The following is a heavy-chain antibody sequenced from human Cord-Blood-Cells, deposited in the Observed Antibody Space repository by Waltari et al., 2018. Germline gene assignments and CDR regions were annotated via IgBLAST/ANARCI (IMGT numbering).Heavy chain of an antibody. Sequence: QVQLKESGPGLVKPSETLSLTCTVSGGSISSYYWSWIRQPPGRGLERIGYIYYLGRTNYNPALKSRVTISVDTSKNQFSLQLSSVTAADTAVYYCARHLPGSSWPPYYYYGMDVWRQGTTVTVSS. D-gene: IGHD6-13*01. CDR3: ARHLPGSSWPPYYYYGMDV. J-gene: IGHJ6*02. V-gene: IGHV4-59*08. CDR2: IYYLGRT. CDR1: GGSISSYY.